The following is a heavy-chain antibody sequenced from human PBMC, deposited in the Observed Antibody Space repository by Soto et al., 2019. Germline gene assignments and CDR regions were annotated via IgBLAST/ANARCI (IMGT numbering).Heavy chain of an antibody. D-gene: IGHD2-2*01. CDR3: AKDYSGGGSSTSLGHY. CDR2: VVVGSDNT. V-gene: IGHV1-58*01. J-gene: IGHJ4*02. Sequence: WMRQYRGQRLEWIGWVVVGSDNTRYAQNFQDRVTITRDMSTSTSYMELSSLTSEDTAVYYCAKDYSGGGSSTSLGHYWGQGTLVTVSS.